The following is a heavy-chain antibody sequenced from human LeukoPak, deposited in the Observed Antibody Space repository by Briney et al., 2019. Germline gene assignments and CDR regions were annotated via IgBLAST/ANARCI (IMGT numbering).Heavy chain of an antibody. CDR2: IYPGDSDT. V-gene: IGHV5-51*01. J-gene: IGHJ6*03. Sequence: NLGESLKISCKGSGYSFTGYWIGWVRQMPGKGLEWMGIIYPGDSDTRYSPSFQGQVTISADKSISTAYLQWSSLKASDTAMYYCASNYDILTGSAPIRYYYYYMDVWGKGTTVTVSS. D-gene: IGHD3-9*01. CDR3: ASNYDILTGSAPIRYYYYYMDV. CDR1: GYSFTGYW.